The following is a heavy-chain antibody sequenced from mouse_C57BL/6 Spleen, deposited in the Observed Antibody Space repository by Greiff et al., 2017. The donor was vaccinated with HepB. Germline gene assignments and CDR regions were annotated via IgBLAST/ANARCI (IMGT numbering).Heavy chain of an antibody. D-gene: IGHD1-1*01. CDR2: ISSGSSTI. J-gene: IGHJ4*01. Sequence: EVQGVESGGGLVKPGGSLKLSCAASGFTFSDYGMHWVRQAPEKGLEWVAYISSGSSTIYYADTVKGRFTISRDNAKNTLFLQMTSLRSEDTAMYYCASLETVVDPYAMDYWGQGTSVTVSS. CDR3: ASLETVVDPYAMDY. V-gene: IGHV5-17*01. CDR1: GFTFSDYG.